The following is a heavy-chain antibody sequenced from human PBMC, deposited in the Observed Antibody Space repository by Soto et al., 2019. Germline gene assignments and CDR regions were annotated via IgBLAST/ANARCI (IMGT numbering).Heavy chain of an antibody. CDR1: CGSISSSSYY. V-gene: IGHV4-39*01. CDR3: ASHGPSRVAVAVDWFDP. CDR2: IYYSGST. Sequence: QLQLQESGPGLVKPSETLSLTCTVSCGSISSSSYYCGWIRQPPGKGLEWIGSIYYSGSTSYNPSLKSRVTLSGDTSKNQYSLPLSSVTAADTAVYYCASHGPSRVAVAVDWFDPWCQGTLVTVSS. D-gene: IGHD6-19*01. J-gene: IGHJ5*02.